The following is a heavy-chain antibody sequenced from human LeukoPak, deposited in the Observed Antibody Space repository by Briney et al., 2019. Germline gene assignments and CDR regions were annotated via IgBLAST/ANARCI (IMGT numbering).Heavy chain of an antibody. CDR3: ARGAVGATRMDFDY. D-gene: IGHD1-26*01. V-gene: IGHV3-21*01. CDR2: ISSSSSYI. Sequence: GGSLRLTCAASGFTFSSYSMNWVRQAPGKGLEWVSSISSSSSYIYYADSVKGRFTISRDNAKNSLYLQMNSLRAEDTAVYYCARGAVGATRMDFDYWGQGTLVTVSS. J-gene: IGHJ4*02. CDR1: GFTFSSYS.